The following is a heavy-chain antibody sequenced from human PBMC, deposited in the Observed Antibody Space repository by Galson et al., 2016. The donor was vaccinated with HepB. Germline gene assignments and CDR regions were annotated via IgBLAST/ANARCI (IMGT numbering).Heavy chain of an antibody. J-gene: IGHJ4*02. CDR2: LYTSGSA. D-gene: IGHD4-11*01. CDR3: ARAGLLTKASFDC. Sequence: TLSLTCTVSGGSISSGSYYWNWIRQAAGKGLEWIGRLYTSGSASYNPSIKSRVTISLDTSKNQFSLKLTSLTAADTAVYYCARAGLLTKASFDCWGQGTLVAVSS. CDR1: GGSISSGSYY. V-gene: IGHV4-61*02.